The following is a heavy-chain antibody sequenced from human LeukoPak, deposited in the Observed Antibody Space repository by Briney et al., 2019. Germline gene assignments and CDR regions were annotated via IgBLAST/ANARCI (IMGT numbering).Heavy chain of an antibody. CDR2: INPNSGGT. V-gene: IGHV1-2*02. J-gene: IGHJ4*02. CDR1: GYTFTGYY. CDR3: ARHVRPGITMVRGVIIPPFDY. Sequence: ASVNVSCKASGYTFTGYYMHWVRQAPGQGLECMGWINPNSGGTNYAQKFQGRVTMTRDTSISTAYMELSRLRSDDTAVYYCARHVRPGITMVRGVIIPPFDYWGQGTLVTVSS. D-gene: IGHD3-10*01.